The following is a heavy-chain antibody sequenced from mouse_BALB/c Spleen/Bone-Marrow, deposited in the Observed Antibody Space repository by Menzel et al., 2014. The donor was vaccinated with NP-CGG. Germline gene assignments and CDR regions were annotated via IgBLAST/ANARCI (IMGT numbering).Heavy chain of an antibody. J-gene: IGHJ4*01. V-gene: IGHV1-18*01. Sequence: EVKLMESGPELVKPGASVKISCKTSGYTFTDYTMHWVKQSHGKSLEWIGGVNPNNGGTIYNQKFKGKATLTVDKSSSTAYMELRSLTSEDSAVYYCARKDYGYNYVMDYWGQGTSVTVSS. CDR1: GYTFTDYT. D-gene: IGHD1-2*01. CDR2: VNPNNGGT. CDR3: ARKDYGYNYVMDY.